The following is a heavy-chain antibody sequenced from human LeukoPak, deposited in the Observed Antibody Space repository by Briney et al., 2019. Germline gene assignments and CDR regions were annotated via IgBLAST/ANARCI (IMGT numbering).Heavy chain of an antibody. J-gene: IGHJ3*02. CDR2: IYYSGST. Sequence: SETLSLTCTVSGGSISSYYWSRIRQPPGKGLEWIGYIYYSGSTNYNPSLKSRVTISVDTSKNQFSLKLSSVTAADTAVYYCARDGLIDAFDIWGQGTMVTVSS. CDR1: GGSISSYY. CDR3: ARDGLIDAFDI. V-gene: IGHV4-59*01. D-gene: IGHD2/OR15-2a*01.